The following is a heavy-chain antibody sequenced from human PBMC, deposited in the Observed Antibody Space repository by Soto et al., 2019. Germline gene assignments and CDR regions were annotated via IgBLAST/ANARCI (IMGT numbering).Heavy chain of an antibody. CDR3: TRESRGGVDS. CDR2: IRHKGYGGTA. V-gene: IGHV3-49*05. Sequence: NPGGSLRLSGTTAGFTLGDYLMAWFRQAPGKGLEWVGFIRHKGYGGTAEYAAPVKGRFTVSRDDSKSIAYLQMNSLKTEDTAVYYCTRESRGGVDSWGQGT. J-gene: IGHJ4*02. CDR1: GFTLGDYL.